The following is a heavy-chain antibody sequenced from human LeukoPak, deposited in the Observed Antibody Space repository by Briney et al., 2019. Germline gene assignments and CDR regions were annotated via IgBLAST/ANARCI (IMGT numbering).Heavy chain of an antibody. D-gene: IGHD3-10*01. CDR3: AREVPWYAFKYDAFDI. CDR1: GFTFSTYW. V-gene: IGHV3-7*01. CDR2: IKTDGSEK. J-gene: IGHJ3*02. Sequence: PGGSLRLSCAASGFTFSTYWMSWARQAPGKGLEWVANIKTDGSEKYCVDSVKGRFTISRDNAKNSMYLQMNSLTTEDTAVYYCAREVPWYAFKYDAFDIWGLGTMVTVSS.